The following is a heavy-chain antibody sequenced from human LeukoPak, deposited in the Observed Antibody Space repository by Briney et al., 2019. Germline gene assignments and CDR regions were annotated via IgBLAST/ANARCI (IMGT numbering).Heavy chain of an antibody. CDR3: AKDPRSRWAAAGRWGIDY. CDR1: GFTFSNHW. Sequence: PGGSLRLSCAASGFTFSNHWMHWVRQAPGKGLVWVSRINSDGSSTSYADSVKGRFTISRDNAKNTLYLQMNSLRAEDTAVYYCAKDPRSRWAAAGRWGIDYWGQGTLVTVSS. D-gene: IGHD6-13*01. CDR2: INSDGSST. V-gene: IGHV3-74*01. J-gene: IGHJ4*02.